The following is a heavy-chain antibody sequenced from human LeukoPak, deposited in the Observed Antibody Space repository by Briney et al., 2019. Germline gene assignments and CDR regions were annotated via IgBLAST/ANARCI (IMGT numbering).Heavy chain of an antibody. D-gene: IGHD6-6*01. CDR2: ISGSGGST. CDR3: AKAQGRLAAHAGWFDP. Sequence: PGGSLRLSCAASGFTFSSYAMSWVRQAPGKGLEWVSAISGSGGSTYYADSVKGRFTISRDNSKNTLYLQMNSLRAEDTAVYYCAKAQGRLAAHAGWFDPWGQGTLVTVSS. V-gene: IGHV3-23*01. J-gene: IGHJ5*02. CDR1: GFTFSSYA.